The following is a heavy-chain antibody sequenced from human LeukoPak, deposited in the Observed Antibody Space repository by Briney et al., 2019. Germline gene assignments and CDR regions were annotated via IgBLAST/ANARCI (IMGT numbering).Heavy chain of an antibody. V-gene: IGHV1-18*01. Sequence: ASVKVSCKASGYTFTSYGISWVRQAPGQGLEWMGWISAYNGNTNYAQKLQGRVTMTTDTSTSTAYMGLRSLRSDDTAVYYCARDRAYCSGGSCINWFDPWGQGTLVTVSS. D-gene: IGHD2-15*01. CDR2: ISAYNGNT. CDR1: GYTFTSYG. CDR3: ARDRAYCSGGSCINWFDP. J-gene: IGHJ5*02.